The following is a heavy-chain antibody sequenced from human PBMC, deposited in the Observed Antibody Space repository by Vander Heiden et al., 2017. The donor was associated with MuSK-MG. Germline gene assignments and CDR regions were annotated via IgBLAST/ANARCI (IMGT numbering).Heavy chain of an antibody. CDR3: ARDRVAGRDFDY. Sequence: EVPLVESGGGLVKPGGSLRLSCAASGFTFSTTGMNWGRQAPGKGLEWVSSISSSSSYIYYADSVKGRFTISRDNAKNSLYLQMNSLRAEDTAVYYCARDRVAGRDFDYWGQGTLVTVSS. D-gene: IGHD2-15*01. CDR2: ISSSSSYI. J-gene: IGHJ4*02. CDR1: GFTFSTTG. V-gene: IGHV3-21*01.